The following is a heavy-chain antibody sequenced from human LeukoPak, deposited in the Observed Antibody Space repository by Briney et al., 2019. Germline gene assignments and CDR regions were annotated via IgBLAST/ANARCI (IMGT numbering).Heavy chain of an antibody. CDR2: ITPFNGNT. V-gene: IGHV1-45*02. CDR1: GYTFTYRY. J-gene: IGHJ3*02. D-gene: IGHD1-26*01. CDR3: ASAGSGINAFDI. Sequence: GASVKVSCKASGYTFTYRYLHWVRQAPGQALEWMGWITPFNGNTNYAQKFQDRVTITRDRSMSTAYMELSSLRSEDTAMYYCASAGSGINAFDIWGQGTMVTVSS.